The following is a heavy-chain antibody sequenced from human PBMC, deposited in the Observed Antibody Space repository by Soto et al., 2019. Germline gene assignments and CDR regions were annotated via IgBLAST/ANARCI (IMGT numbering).Heavy chain of an antibody. V-gene: IGHV1-18*01. J-gene: IGHJ5*02. CDR1: GYTFTSYG. CDR3: ARGEYYDILTGYRYLNWFDP. Sequence: QVQLVQSGAEVKKPGASVKVSCKASGYTFTSYGISWVRQAPGQGLEWMGWISAYNGNTNYAQKLQGRVTMTTDTSTSTAYMELRSLRSDDTAVYYCARGEYYDILTGYRYLNWFDPRGQGTLVTVSS. D-gene: IGHD3-9*01. CDR2: ISAYNGNT.